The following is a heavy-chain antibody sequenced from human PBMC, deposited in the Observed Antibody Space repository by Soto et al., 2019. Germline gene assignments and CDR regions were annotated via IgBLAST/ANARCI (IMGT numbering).Heavy chain of an antibody. CDR1: GFTFGDYA. V-gene: IGHV3-49*04. D-gene: IGHD1-1*01. J-gene: IGHJ3*01. CDR2: IASKPYGGTT. Sequence: GGSLRLSCTASGFTFGDYAMSWVRQAPGKGLEWVSFIASKPYGGTTQYAASVKGRFTISADKSISTVYLQWDSLKASDTAIYYCTNDDYAYIFNVWGQGTMVTVSS. CDR3: TNDDYAYIFNV.